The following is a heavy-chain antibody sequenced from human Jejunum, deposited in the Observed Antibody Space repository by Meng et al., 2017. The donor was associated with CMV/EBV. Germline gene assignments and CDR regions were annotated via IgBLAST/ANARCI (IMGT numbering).Heavy chain of an antibody. CDR2: INWSSAGT. D-gene: IGHD3-22*01. Sequence: GFSFDDYGMTWARQAPGKGLEWVSGINWSSAGTYYADSVKGRFTISRDNAKNSLYLQMNSLRDEDTALYYCAGIGDSSGYAKIDYWGQGTLVTVSS. CDR3: AGIGDSSGYAKIDY. CDR1: GFSFDDYG. J-gene: IGHJ4*02. V-gene: IGHV3-20*03.